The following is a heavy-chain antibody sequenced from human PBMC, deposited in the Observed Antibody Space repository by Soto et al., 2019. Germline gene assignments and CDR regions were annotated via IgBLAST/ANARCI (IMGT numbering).Heavy chain of an antibody. CDR1: GFTFRGYG. D-gene: IGHD3-22*01. CDR3: AKSVRYYDSSGYYPLDY. V-gene: IGHV3-30*18. J-gene: IGHJ4*02. Sequence: SLRLSCAVAGFTFRGYGMHWVRQAPGKGLEWVAVISYDGNNKYYADSVKGRFTISRDNSGNTLDLQMNSLRVEDTAVYYCAKSVRYYDSSGYYPLDYWGQGTVVTVSS. CDR2: ISYDGNNK.